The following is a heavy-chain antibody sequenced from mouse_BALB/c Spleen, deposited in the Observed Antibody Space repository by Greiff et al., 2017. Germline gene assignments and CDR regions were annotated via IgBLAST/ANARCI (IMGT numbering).Heavy chain of an antibody. CDR3: ARLGDYDGDYYAMDY. CDR1: GFNIKDTY. D-gene: IGHD2-4*01. CDR2: IDPANGNT. Sequence: VQLQQSGAELVKPGASVKLSCTASGFNIKDTYMHWVKQRPEQGLEWIGRIDPANGNTKYDPKFQGKATITADTSSNTAYLQLSSLTSEDTAVYYCARLGDYDGDYYAMDYWGQGTSVTVSS. J-gene: IGHJ4*01. V-gene: IGHV14-3*02.